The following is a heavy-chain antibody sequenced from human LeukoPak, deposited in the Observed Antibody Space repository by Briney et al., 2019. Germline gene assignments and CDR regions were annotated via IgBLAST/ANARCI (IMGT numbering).Heavy chain of an antibody. CDR1: GYTFTSYG. Sequence: ASVKVSCKASGYTFTSYGISWVRQAPGQGLEWMGWISAYNGNTNYAQKLQGRVTMTTDTSTSTAYMELRSPRSDDTAVYYCARVESNIVVVPAAMDGWFDPWGQGTLVTVSS. CDR3: ARVESNIVVVPAAMDGWFDP. V-gene: IGHV1-18*01. J-gene: IGHJ5*02. D-gene: IGHD2-2*01. CDR2: ISAYNGNT.